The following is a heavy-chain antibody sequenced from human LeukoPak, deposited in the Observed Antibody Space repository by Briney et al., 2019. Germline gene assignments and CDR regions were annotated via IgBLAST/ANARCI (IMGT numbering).Heavy chain of an antibody. CDR2: ISSSDSTI. J-gene: IGHJ4*02. CDR1: GFTFSSYE. V-gene: IGHV3-48*03. CDR3: ARNYGGSSPFDY. D-gene: IGHD4-23*01. Sequence: GGSLRLSCAASGFTFSSYEMHWVRQAPGKGLEWVSYISSSDSTIYYADSVKGRFTISRDNAKNSLYLQMNSLRAEDTAVYYCARNYGGSSPFDYWGQGTLVTVSS.